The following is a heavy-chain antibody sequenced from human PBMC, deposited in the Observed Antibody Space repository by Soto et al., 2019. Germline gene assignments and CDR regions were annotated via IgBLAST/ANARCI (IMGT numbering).Heavy chain of an antibody. V-gene: IGHV3-23*01. Sequence: EVQLLESGGGLVQPGGSLRLSCAASGFSFSDYAMSWVRQAPGKGLEWVSIISGDAGSTKYADSVKGRFTISRVNSKNTVYLQMNSLRAEDTAVYYCAKRVYSDYVWFDYWGQGTLVTVSS. CDR3: AKRVYSDYVWFDY. J-gene: IGHJ4*02. D-gene: IGHD3-16*01. CDR2: ISGDAGST. CDR1: GFSFSDYA.